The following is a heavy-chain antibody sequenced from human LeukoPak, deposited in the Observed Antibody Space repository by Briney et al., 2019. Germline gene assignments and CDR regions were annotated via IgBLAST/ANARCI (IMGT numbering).Heavy chain of an antibody. D-gene: IGHD5-18*01. CDR2: IKQDGSEK. J-gene: IGHJ3*02. CDR1: GFTFSSYW. V-gene: IGHV3-7*01. CDR3: ARPGGGYSYGFDAFDI. Sequence: TGGSLRLSCAASGFTFSSYWMSWVRQAPGKGLEWVGNIKQDGSEKYYVDSVKGRFTISRDNAKNSLYLQMNSLRAEDTAVYYCARPGGGYSYGFDAFDIWGQGTMVTVSS.